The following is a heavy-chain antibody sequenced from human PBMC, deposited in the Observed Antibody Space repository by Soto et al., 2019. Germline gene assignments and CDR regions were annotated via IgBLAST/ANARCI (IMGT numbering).Heavy chain of an antibody. CDR1: VYTFTIYG. CDR2: ISAYNGNT. Sequence: ASVKVSCTASVYTFTIYGSSWGRQAPGQGLEWMGWISAYNGNTNYAQKLQGRVTMTTDTSTSTVYMELSSLRSEDTAVYYCATLRFLEWLKRSYFDYWGQGTLVTVSS. CDR3: ATLRFLEWLKRSYFDY. V-gene: IGHV1-18*01. D-gene: IGHD3-3*01. J-gene: IGHJ4*02.